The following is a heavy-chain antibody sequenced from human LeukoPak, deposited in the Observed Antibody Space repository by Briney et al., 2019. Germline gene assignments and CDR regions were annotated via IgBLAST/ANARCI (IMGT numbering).Heavy chain of an antibody. CDR2: IRPDGSEE. J-gene: IGHJ4*02. Sequence: GGSLRLSCTASGFTFSHNWMSWVRQAPGKGLEWVASIRPDGSEEYYMDSVKGRFTISRDNGKNSLYLQMNSLRAEDTALYYCAKLLGTVTTYDYWGQGTLVTVSS. CDR1: GFTFSHNW. D-gene: IGHD1-7*01. V-gene: IGHV3-7*01. CDR3: AKLLGTVTTYDY.